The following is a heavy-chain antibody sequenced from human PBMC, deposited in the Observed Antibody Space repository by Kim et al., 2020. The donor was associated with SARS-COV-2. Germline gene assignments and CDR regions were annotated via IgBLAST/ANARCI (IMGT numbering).Heavy chain of an antibody. D-gene: IGHD3-16*01. J-gene: IGHJ6*02. CDR1: GFTFSSYG. CDR3: AKDRGGNGMDV. Sequence: GGSLRLSCAASGFTFSSYGMHWVRQAPGKGLEWVAVISYDGSNKYYPDSVKGRFTISRDNSKNTLYLQMNSLRAEDTAVYYCAKDRGGNGMDVWGQGTTVTVSS. CDR2: ISYDGSNK. V-gene: IGHV3-30*18.